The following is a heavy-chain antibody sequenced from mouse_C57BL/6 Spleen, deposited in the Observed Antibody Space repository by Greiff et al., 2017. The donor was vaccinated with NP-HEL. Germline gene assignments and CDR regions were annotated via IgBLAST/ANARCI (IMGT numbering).Heavy chain of an antibody. CDR3: ARSRDFDY. J-gene: IGHJ2*01. CDR2: IYPGDGDT. CDR1: GYAFSSSW. Sequence: VQLQQSGPELVKPGASVKISCKASGYAFSSSWMNWVKQRPGKGLEWIGRIYPGDGDTNYNGKFKGKATLTADKSSSTAYMQLSSLTSEDSAVYCCARSRDFDYWGQGTTLTVSS. V-gene: IGHV1-82*01.